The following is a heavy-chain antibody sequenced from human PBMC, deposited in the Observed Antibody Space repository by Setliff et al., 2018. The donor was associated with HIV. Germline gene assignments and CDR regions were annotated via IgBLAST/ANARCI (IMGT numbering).Heavy chain of an antibody. Sequence: ASVKVSCKASGHTFTNVDIHWLRRATGQGLEWMGWINPNSSDTNYAQKFQGRVTMTRDTSISTAYMDLSRLRSDDTAVYYCARRVPPIPSGDLDYWGQGTLVTVPQ. CDR3: ARRVPPIPSGDLDY. CDR1: GHTFTNVD. CDR2: INPNSSDT. D-gene: IGHD4-17*01. V-gene: IGHV1-2*02. J-gene: IGHJ4*02.